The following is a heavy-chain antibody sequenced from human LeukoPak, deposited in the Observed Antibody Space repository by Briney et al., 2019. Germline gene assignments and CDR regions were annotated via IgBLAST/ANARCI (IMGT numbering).Heavy chain of an antibody. CDR1: GFTFTIFG. CDR2: IDARSGIT. D-gene: IGHD3-3*01. Sequence: GGSLRLSCAASGFTFTIFGFNWFRQAPGKVPEWVSYIDARSGITYYADSVQGRFTISRDNAQESVFLQMNSLRADDTAVYYCARTYDFGRGPPGDAFDNWGPGTLVTVSS. V-gene: IGHV3-48*01. CDR3: ARTYDFGRGPPGDAFDN. J-gene: IGHJ3*02.